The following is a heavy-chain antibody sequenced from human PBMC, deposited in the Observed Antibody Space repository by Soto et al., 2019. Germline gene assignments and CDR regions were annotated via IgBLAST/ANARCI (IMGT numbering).Heavy chain of an antibody. CDR3: VRDRALDSSGHWFDS. V-gene: IGHV4-31*03. CDR2: IYHIGSP. D-gene: IGHD6-19*01. Sequence: PSETLSLTCTVSGRSVSSGGYYWTWIRRHPGKGLEWIGYIYHIGSPSYNPSLKSRLSMSLDTSKNQFSLNLTSVTAADTAIYYCVRDRALDSSGHWFDSWGQGTLVTVSS. J-gene: IGHJ5*01. CDR1: GRSVSSGGYY.